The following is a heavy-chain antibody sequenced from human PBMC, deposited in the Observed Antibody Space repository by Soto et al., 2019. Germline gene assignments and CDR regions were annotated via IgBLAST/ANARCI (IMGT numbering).Heavy chain of an antibody. Sequence: ASVTVSCRASGSTFPSYAMHWVRQAPGQRLEWMGWINAGNGNTKYSQKFQGRVTITRDTSASTAYMELSSLRSEDTAVYYCARGEEYSSSSASFFMNDYWGQGTLVTVSS. CDR2: INAGNGNT. V-gene: IGHV1-3*01. CDR3: ARGEEYSSSSASFFMNDY. J-gene: IGHJ4*02. CDR1: GSTFPSYA. D-gene: IGHD6-6*01.